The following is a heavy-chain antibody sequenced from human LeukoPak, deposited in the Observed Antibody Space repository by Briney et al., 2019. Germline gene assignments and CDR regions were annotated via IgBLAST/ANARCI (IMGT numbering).Heavy chain of an antibody. D-gene: IGHD6-19*01. CDR3: ARXXXAXAGADPYYYYGMDV. CDR2: IIPILGIA. Sequence: ASVKVSCKASGGTFSSYAISWVRQAPGQGLEWMGRIIPILGIANYAQKFQGRVTITADKSTSTAYMELRSLRSDDTAGYYCARXXXAXAGADPYYYYGMDVWGQGTTVTVSS. CDR1: GGTFSSYA. V-gene: IGHV1-69*04. J-gene: IGHJ6*02.